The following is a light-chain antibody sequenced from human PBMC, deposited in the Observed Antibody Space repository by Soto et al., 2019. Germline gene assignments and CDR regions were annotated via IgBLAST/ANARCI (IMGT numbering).Light chain of an antibody. Sequence: QSALTQPASLSGCPGQSITISCTGTNSDVGGYNYVSWYQQHPGKAPKLMIYDVYNRPSGISVRFSGSKSGNTASLTISGLQAEDEGDYYCSSYTGSSTRLYVFGTGTKVTVL. J-gene: IGLJ1*01. V-gene: IGLV2-14*03. CDR1: NSDVGGYNY. CDR3: SSYTGSSTRLYV. CDR2: DVY.